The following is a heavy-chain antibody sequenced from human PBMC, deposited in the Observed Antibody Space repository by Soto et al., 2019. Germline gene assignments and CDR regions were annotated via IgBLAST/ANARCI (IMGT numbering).Heavy chain of an antibody. CDR3: AKGIGYTGYDQF. Sequence: QVQLVQSGAEVKKPGSSVKVSCTASGGTFSSYTISWVRQAPGQGLEWMGRIIPSLGISTYAQKFQGRVTITADKSTSTAFMELSSLRSDVTAIFYCAKGIGYTGYDQFWGQGTLVTVSS. V-gene: IGHV1-69*02. CDR2: IIPSLGIS. D-gene: IGHD5-12*01. CDR1: GGTFSSYT. J-gene: IGHJ4*02.